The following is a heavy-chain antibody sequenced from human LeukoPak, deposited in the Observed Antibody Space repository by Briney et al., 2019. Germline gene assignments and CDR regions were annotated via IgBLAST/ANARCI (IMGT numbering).Heavy chain of an antibody. CDR3: AREGGYYGSGSFFDY. V-gene: IGHV1-8*03. D-gene: IGHD3-10*01. J-gene: IGHJ4*02. Sequence: ASVKVSCKASGYTFSNYDISWVRQTTGQGLEWMGWMHPNSGNTGLALKFQGRLTITRNISISTAYMELSSLTSEDTAVYYCAREGGYYGSGSFFDYWGQGTLVTVSS. CDR2: MHPNSGNT. CDR1: GYTFSNYD.